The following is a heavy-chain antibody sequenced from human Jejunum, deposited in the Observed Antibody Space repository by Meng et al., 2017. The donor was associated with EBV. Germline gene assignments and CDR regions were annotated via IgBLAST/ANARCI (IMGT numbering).Heavy chain of an antibody. CDR3: ARGVAAGFDY. CDR2: MSPNSGNT. D-gene: IGHD6-13*01. Sequence: LGNAGAGVKKPGASVKVSCKASGYTFTSYDINWVRPATGQGPEWMGWMSPNSGNTGYAQKFQGRVTMTRDTSISTAYMELSSLRSEDTAVYYCARGVAAGFDYWGQGTLVTVAS. V-gene: IGHV1-8*02. CDR1: GYTFTSYD. J-gene: IGHJ4*02.